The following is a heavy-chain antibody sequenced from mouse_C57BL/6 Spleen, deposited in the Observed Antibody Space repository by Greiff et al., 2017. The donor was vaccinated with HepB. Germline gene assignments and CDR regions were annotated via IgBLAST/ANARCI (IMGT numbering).Heavy chain of an antibody. CDR3: ARRPYFDY. CDR2: IDPSDSYT. J-gene: IGHJ2*01. V-gene: IGHV1-50*01. Sequence: VQLQQPGAELVKPGASVKLSCKASGYTFTSYWMQWVKQRPGQGLAWIGEIDPSDSYTNYNQKFKGKATLTVDTSSSTAYMQLSSLTSEDSAVYYCARRPYFDYWGQGTTLTVSS. CDR1: GYTFTSYW.